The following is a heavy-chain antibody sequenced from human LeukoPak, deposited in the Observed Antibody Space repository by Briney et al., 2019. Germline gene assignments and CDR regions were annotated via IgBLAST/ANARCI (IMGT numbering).Heavy chain of an antibody. Sequence: PGGSLRLSCAASGFTFSSYSMTWLRQAPGKGLEWLSYISGSSNTITYADSVEGRFTISRDNAKSSLYLQMNSLRADDTAVYYCATVNRIRSTFDAWGKGGLVTVSS. CDR3: ATVNRIRSTFDA. CDR2: ISGSSNTI. V-gene: IGHV3-48*04. J-gene: IGHJ4*02. D-gene: IGHD2-2*01. CDR1: GFTFSSYS.